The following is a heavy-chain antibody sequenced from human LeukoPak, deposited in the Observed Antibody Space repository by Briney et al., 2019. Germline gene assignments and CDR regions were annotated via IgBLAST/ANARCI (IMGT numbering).Heavy chain of an antibody. V-gene: IGHV1-2*02. CDR3: ARGFGSSWFDY. J-gene: IGHJ4*02. CDR1: GYTFIVNY. Sequence: VSVKVSCKASGYTFIVNYIHWVRQAPGQGLEWMGWINPNGGGTNYAQKFQGRVTMTRDTSISTAYMVVSGLTSDDTAVYFCARGFGSSWFDYWGQGTLVTVSS. CDR2: INPNGGGT. D-gene: IGHD6-13*01.